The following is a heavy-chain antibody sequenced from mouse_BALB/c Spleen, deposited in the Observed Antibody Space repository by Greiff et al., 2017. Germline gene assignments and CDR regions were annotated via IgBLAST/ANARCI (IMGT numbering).Heavy chain of an antibody. D-gene: IGHD2-1*01. CDR2: INPNNGGT. V-gene: IGHV1-18*01. Sequence: EVQLQESGPELVKPGASVKIPCKASGYTFTDYNMDWVKQSHGKSLEWIGDINPNNGGTIYNQKFKGKATLTVDKSSSTAYMELRSLTSEDTAVYYYARSLSYYGNAYYAMDYWGQGTSVTVSS. CDR1: GYTFTDYN. CDR3: ARSLSYYGNAYYAMDY. J-gene: IGHJ4*01.